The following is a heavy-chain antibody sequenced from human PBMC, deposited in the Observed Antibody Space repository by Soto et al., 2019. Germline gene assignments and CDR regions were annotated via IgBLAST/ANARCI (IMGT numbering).Heavy chain of an antibody. CDR1: GFTFDDYA. CDR2: ISWNSGSI. Sequence: GGSLRLSCAASGFTFDDYAMHWVRQAPGKGLEWVSGISWNSGSIGYADSVKGRFTISRDNAKNTLYLQMNSLRAEDTAVYYCAKQRGYYAFDAFDIWGQGTMVTVSS. CDR3: AKQRGYYAFDAFDI. J-gene: IGHJ3*02. D-gene: IGHD1-26*01. V-gene: IGHV3-9*01.